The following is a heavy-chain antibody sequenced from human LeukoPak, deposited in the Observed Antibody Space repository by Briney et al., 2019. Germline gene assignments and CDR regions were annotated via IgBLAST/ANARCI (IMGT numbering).Heavy chain of an antibody. J-gene: IGHJ3*02. CDR3: ARGGGDAFDI. CDR1: GFTFSSFW. CDR2: ISSDGNST. Sequence: GGSLRLSCAASGFTFSSFWMHWVRQTPGKGLVWVSGISSDGNSTNYADSVKGRFTISRDNAKNTVYLQMNSLTTEDTAVYYCARGGGDAFDIWGQGTMVTVSS. V-gene: IGHV3-74*01.